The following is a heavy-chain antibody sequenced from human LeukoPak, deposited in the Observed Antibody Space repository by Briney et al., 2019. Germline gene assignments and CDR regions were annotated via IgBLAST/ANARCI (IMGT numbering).Heavy chain of an antibody. Sequence: SETLSLTCTVSGYSISSGYYWGWIRPPPGKGLEWIGSIYHSGSTYYNPSLKSRVTISVDTSKNQFSLKLSSVTAADTAVYYCARVTSCSSTSCYSWEYYYYYMDVWGKGTTVTVSS. CDR3: ARVTSCSSTSCYSWEYYYYYMDV. J-gene: IGHJ6*03. D-gene: IGHD2-2*01. CDR1: GYSISSGYY. V-gene: IGHV4-38-2*02. CDR2: IYHSGST.